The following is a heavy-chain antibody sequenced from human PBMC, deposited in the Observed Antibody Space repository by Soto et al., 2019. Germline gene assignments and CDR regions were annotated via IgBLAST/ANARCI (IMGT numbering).Heavy chain of an antibody. CDR1: GYSFTSYW. CDR2: IYPGDSDT. Sequence: PGESLKISCKGSGYSFTSYWIGWVRQMPGKGLEWMGIIYPGDSDTRYSPSFQGQVTISADKSISTAYLQWSSLKASDTAMYYCARHLSGIYDFWSGYSDYWGQGTLVTVSS. J-gene: IGHJ4*02. V-gene: IGHV5-51*01. CDR3: ARHLSGIYDFWSGYSDY. D-gene: IGHD3-3*01.